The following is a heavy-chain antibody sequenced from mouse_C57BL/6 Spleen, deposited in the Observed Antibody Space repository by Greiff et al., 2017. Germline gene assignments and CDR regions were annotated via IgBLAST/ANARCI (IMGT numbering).Heavy chain of an antibody. D-gene: IGHD3-3*01. CDR1: GFTFSSYG. Sequence: VMLVESGGDLVKPGGSLKLSCAASGFTFSSYGMSWVRQTPDKRLEWVATISSGGSYTYYPDSVKGRFTISRDNAKNTLYLQMSSLKSEDTAMYYCARGGWGEYYFDYWGQGTTLTVSS. V-gene: IGHV5-6*02. J-gene: IGHJ2*01. CDR2: ISSGGSYT. CDR3: ARGGWGEYYFDY.